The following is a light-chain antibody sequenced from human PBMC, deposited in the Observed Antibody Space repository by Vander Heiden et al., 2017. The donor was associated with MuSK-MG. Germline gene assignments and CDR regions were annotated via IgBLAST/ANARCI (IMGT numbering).Light chain of an antibody. CDR1: QGISNY. V-gene: IGKV1-27*01. CDR3: LKDNSAPRT. CDR2: AAS. Sequence: DIQMTHSPSSLSASVGDRVTITCRASQGISNYLAWYQQKPGKVPKLLIYAASTLQSGVPSRFTASGSGTDFTLTISSLQPEDVATYYCLKDNSAPRTFGQGTKVEIK. J-gene: IGKJ1*01.